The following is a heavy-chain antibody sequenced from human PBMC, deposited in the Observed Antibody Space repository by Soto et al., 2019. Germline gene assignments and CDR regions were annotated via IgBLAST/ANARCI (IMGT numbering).Heavy chain of an antibody. CDR2: IISSSSYT. J-gene: IGHJ4*02. V-gene: IGHV3-11*06. D-gene: IGHD1-26*01. CDR1: GFTFSDYY. CDR3: ARGPYSGSYYHDY. Sequence: GGSLTLSCAASGFTFSDYYMSCSRPAPGERLEWVTYIISSSSYTNYAASVKGRFTISRDTAKNSLYLQKTRPRAEEAVVYYCARGPYSGSYYHDYWGQGTLVTVSS.